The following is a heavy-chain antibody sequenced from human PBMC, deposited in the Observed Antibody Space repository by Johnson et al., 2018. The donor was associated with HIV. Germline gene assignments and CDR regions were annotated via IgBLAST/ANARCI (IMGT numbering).Heavy chain of an antibody. CDR2: ISNRVSTI. CDR1: GFTFSSYA. Sequence: VQLVESGGGVVQPGGSLRLSCAASGFTFSSYAMSWVRKAPGKGLEWVSAISNRVSTINYVDSLKGRFPISRDNAKKSLYLQMNSLGAEATAVYYCARTQRVTMIVVSLGAFDIWGQGTMVTVSS. CDR3: ARTQRVTMIVVSLGAFDI. V-gene: IGHV3-21*01. D-gene: IGHD3-22*01. J-gene: IGHJ3*02.